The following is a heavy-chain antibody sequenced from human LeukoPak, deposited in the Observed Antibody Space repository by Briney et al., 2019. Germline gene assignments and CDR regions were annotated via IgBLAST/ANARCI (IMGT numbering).Heavy chain of an antibody. J-gene: IGHJ3*02. CDR1: NFTISSTY. CDR3: AAGVSDKHAFDI. V-gene: IGHV3-53*01. Sequence: GGSLRLTCTASNFTISSTYMTWVRQTPGKGLDWVSLIYAAGNLYCADSVKGRFRMSRDISTNTLFLDINSLRVEDTAVYYCAAGVSDKHAFDIWGHGTEVIVSS. CDR2: IYAAGNL.